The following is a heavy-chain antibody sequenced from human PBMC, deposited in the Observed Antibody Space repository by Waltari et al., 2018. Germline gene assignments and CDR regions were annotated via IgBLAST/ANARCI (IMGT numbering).Heavy chain of an antibody. D-gene: IGHD5-12*01. CDR1: AVSFSGYY. CDR3: ARVGDGYNSGGPRINWFDP. CDR2: INDSGSP. J-gene: IGHJ5*02. V-gene: IGHV4-34*01. Sequence: QVQLQQWGAGLLQPSETLSLTCAVYAVSFSGYYWSWIRQPPGKGLGGMGEINDSGSPNYNPSLKSRVTISVDTSKNQFSLKLSSVTAADTAVYYCARVGDGYNSGGPRINWFDPWGQGTLVTVSS.